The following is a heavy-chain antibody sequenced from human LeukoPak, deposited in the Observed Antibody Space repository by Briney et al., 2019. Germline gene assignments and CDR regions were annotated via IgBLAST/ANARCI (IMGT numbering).Heavy chain of an antibody. CDR2: INYSGGT. V-gene: IGHV4-39*07. D-gene: IGHD6-6*01. CDR1: GGSISSSSYY. CDR3: ARDAARPGAFDI. J-gene: IGHJ3*02. Sequence: SETLSLTCTVSGGSISSSSYYWGWIRQPPGKGLEWIGSINYSGGTYYNPSLKSRVTISVDTSKNQFSLKLSSVTAADTAVYYCARDAARPGAFDIWGQGTMVTVSS.